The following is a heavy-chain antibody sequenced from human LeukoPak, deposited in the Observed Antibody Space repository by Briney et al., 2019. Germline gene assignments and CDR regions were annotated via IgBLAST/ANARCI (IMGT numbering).Heavy chain of an antibody. V-gene: IGHV1-2*02. CDR1: GYNFIGYW. D-gene: IGHD2-2*01. CDR2: INPKNGGT. J-gene: IGHJ5*01. CDR3: TRGVLPARFDS. Sequence: GASVKVSCKASGYNFIGYWIHWVRQAPGQGFEWMGWINPKNGGTNYAQKFQSRVIMTRDTSTDAVYMELTHLKSDDTAVYYRTRGVLPARFDSWGQGTLVTVTS.